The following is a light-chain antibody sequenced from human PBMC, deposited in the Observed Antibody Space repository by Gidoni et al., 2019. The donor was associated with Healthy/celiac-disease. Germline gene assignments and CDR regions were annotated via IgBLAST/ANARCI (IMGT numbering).Light chain of an antibody. CDR3: QAWDSSTVV. V-gene: IGLV3-1*01. CDR2: QDS. J-gene: IGLJ2*01. Sequence: SYALTQPPSVSVSRGQTASITCSGDKLGDKYACWYQQKPGQSPVLVSYQDSKRPSGIPERFSGSNSGNTATLTISGTQAMDEADYYCQAWDSSTVVFGGGTKLTVL. CDR1: KLGDKY.